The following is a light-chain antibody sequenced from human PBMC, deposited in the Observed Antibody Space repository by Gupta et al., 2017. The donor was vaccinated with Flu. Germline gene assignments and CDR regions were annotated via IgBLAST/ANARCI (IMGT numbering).Light chain of an antibody. V-gene: IGLV1-51*02. CDR3: GIWDSSLGVVV. CDR2: END. J-gene: IGLJ2*01. Sequence: QSVCTHPPSVSAAPGQKGTIPCTASDFSILNNYVSWYQHLPGAAPKLLIFENDKRPSGTPDRVSASKSGTSATLDITGLQTGDEADYYCGIWDSSLGVVVFGGGTKLTVL. CDR1: DFSILNNY.